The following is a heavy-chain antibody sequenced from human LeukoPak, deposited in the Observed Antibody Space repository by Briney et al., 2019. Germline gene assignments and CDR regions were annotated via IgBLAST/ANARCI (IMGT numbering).Heavy chain of an antibody. V-gene: IGHV3-23*01. Sequence: GGSLRLSCAASGFTFSSYAMSWVRQAPGKGLEWASAISGSGDSTYYTDSVKGRFAFSRDNSKNTLFLQMNSLRADDTAVYYCAKGRTRWVKEEYDYWGQGTLVTVSS. D-gene: IGHD2/OR15-2a*01. J-gene: IGHJ4*02. CDR1: GFTFSSYA. CDR3: AKGRTRWVKEEYDY. CDR2: ISGSGDST.